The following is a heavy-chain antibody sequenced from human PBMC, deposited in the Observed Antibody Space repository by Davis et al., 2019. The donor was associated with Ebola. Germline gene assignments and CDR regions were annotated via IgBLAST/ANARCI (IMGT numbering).Heavy chain of an antibody. CDR2: INAGNGNT. V-gene: IGHV1-3*01. J-gene: IGHJ6*02. CDR3: ARESMIVKDYYYYGMDV. CDR1: GYTFTSYA. D-gene: IGHD3-22*01. Sequence: AASVKVSCKASGYTFTSYAMHWVRQAPGQRLEWMGWINAGNGNTKYSQKFQGRVTITRDTSASTAYMELRSLRSDDTAVYYCARESMIVKDYYYYGMDVWGQGTTVTVSS.